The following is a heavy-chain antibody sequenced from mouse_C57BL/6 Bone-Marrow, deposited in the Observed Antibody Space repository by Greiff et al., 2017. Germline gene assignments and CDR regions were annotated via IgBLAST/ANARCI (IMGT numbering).Heavy chain of an antibody. Sequence: QVQLKESGPGLVQPSQSLSITCTVSGFSLTSYGVHWVRQSPGKGLEWLGVIWSGGSTDYNAAFISRLSISKDNSKSQVFFKMNSLQDDDTAIYYCARKGREGYFDVWGTGTTVTVSS. J-gene: IGHJ1*03. V-gene: IGHV2-2*01. CDR3: ARKGREGYFDV. CDR1: GFSLTSYG. CDR2: IWSGGST.